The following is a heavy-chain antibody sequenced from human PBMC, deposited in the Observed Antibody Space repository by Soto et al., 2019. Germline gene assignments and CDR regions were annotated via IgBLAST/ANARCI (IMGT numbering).Heavy chain of an antibody. CDR3: ARDRSSGSENYFDY. D-gene: IGHD6-25*01. J-gene: IGHJ4*02. V-gene: IGHV3-33*01. CDR2: TWYDESNK. CDR1: GFTLSSYG. Sequence: QVQLVESGGGVVQPGRSLRLSCAVSGFTLSSYGMHWVRQAPGKGLEWVAVTWYDESNKYYADSVKGRFTISKDNSKSTLYLQMNSLRAEDTAVYYCARDRSSGSENYFDYWGQGTLVTVSS.